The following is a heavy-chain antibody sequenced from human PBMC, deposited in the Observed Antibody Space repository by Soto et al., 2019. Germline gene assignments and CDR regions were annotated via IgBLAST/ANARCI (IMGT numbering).Heavy chain of an antibody. CDR3: ARDTSPPYYYGSGSSYYGMDV. V-gene: IGHV3-30-3*01. D-gene: IGHD3-10*01. Sequence: VGFLRLSFAPSGFTFSCYAMHRIRQAPAKVLEWVAVISYDGSNKYYADSVKGRFTISRDNSKNTLYLQMNSLRAEDTAVYYCARDTSPPYYYGSGSSYYGMDVWGQGT. CDR2: ISYDGSNK. CDR1: GFTFSCYA. J-gene: IGHJ6*02.